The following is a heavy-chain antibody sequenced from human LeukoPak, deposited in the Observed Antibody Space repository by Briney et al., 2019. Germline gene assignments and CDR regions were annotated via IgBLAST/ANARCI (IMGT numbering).Heavy chain of an antibody. CDR3: ARLYSALPAFDY. CDR2: ISSSTNVI. D-gene: IGHD6-13*01. J-gene: IGHJ4*02. Sequence: GESLKISCAASGFTLSTYNVTWVRQAPGKGLEWVSYISSSTNVIYYADSVKGRFTISRDNAKNSLYLQMNSLRADDTAVYYCARLYSALPAFDYWGQGTLVTVSS. V-gene: IGHV3-48*01. CDR1: GFTLSTYN.